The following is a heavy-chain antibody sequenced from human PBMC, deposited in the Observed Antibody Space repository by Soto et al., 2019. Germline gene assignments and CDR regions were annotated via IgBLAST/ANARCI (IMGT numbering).Heavy chain of an antibody. CDR3: ARHHYKRFLEWLSSPYYYYYYMDV. V-gene: IGHV4-39*01. D-gene: IGHD3-3*01. CDR1: GGSISSSSYY. Sequence: SETLSLTCTVSGGSISSSSYYWGWIRQPPGKGLEWIGSIYYSGSTYYNPSLKSRVTISVDTSKNQFSLKLSSVTAADTAVYYCARHHYKRFLEWLSSPYYYYYYMDVWGKGTTVTVSS. J-gene: IGHJ6*03. CDR2: IYYSGST.